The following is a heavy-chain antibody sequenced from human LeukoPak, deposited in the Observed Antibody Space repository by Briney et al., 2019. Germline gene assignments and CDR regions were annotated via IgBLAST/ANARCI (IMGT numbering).Heavy chain of an antibody. CDR3: ARYLPDGSSDRTPFDY. CDR1: GYTFTSYG. Sequence: ASVKVSFKASGYTFTSYGISWVRQAPGQGLEWMGWISAYNGNTNHAQKFQGRVIMTTDTSTSTAYMELRSLRSDDTAVYYCARYLPDGSSDRTPFDYWGEGTLVTVSS. V-gene: IGHV1-18*01. D-gene: IGHD6-6*01. CDR2: ISAYNGNT. J-gene: IGHJ4*02.